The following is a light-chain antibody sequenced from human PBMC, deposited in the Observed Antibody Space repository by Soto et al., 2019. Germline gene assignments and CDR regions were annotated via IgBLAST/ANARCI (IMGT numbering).Light chain of an antibody. V-gene: IGKV1-5*01. CDR1: QSISSW. CDR3: QHYNSYSET. Sequence: DSQMTQSPSTLSASVGDRVTSTCRASQSISSWLAWYQQKPGKAPKLLIYDASSLESGVPSRFSGSGSGTEFTLTISSLQPDDFATYYCQHYNSYSETFGQGTKVDI. CDR2: DAS. J-gene: IGKJ1*01.